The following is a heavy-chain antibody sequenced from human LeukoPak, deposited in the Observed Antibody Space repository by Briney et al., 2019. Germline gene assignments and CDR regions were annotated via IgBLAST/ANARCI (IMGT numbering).Heavy chain of an antibody. CDR2: INHSGST. V-gene: IGHV4-34*01. J-gene: IGHJ4*02. CDR3: ARLAWGRLDY. D-gene: IGHD7-27*01. Sequence: SETLSLTCSVSGGSFSHYSWGWIRQPPGKGLEWIGEINHSGSTYYNPSLKSRVTISVDTSKNQFSLKLSSVTAADTAVYYCARLAWGRLDYWGQGTLVTVSS. CDR1: GGSFSHYS.